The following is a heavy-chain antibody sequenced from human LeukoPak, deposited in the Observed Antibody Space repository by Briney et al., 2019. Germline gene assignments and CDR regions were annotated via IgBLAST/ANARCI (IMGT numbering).Heavy chain of an antibody. D-gene: IGHD3-3*01. CDR2: INHSGST. CDR3: ARGGNLWSGYSYYFDY. J-gene: IGHJ4*02. V-gene: IGHV4-34*01. CDR1: GGSFSGYY. Sequence: SETLSLTCAVYGGSFSGYYCSWIRRPPGKGLEWIGEINHSGSTNYNPSLKSRVTISVDTSKNQFSLKLSSVTAADTAVYYCARGGNLWSGYSYYFDYWGQGTLVTVFS.